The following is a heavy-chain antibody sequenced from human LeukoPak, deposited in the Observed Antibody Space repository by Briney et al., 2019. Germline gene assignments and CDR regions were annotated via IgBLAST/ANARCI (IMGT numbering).Heavy chain of an antibody. CDR3: AKGSTRGYYYYYGMDV. V-gene: IGHV3-23*01. CDR2: ISGSGGST. CDR1: GFTFSSYA. J-gene: IGHJ6*04. Sequence: GGSLRLSCAASGFTFSSYAMSWVRQAPGKGLEWVSAISGSGGSTYYADSVKGRFTISRDNSKNTLYLQMNSLRAEDTAVYYCAKGSTRGYYYYYGMDVWGKGTVTVSS. D-gene: IGHD2-2*01.